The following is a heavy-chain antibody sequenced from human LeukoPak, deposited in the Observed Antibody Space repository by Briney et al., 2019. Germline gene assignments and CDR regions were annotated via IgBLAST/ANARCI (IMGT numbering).Heavy chain of an antibody. CDR1: GFSVSTYD. CDR2: IYRGGST. Sequence: GGSLRLSCAASGFSVSTYDMTWVRQAPGKGLEWVSIIYRGGSTYYAGSVKGRFTISRDNSKNTLDLQMNSLRVDEDSAVYYCARAVGATGVDAFDIWGQGTMVTVSS. CDR3: ARAVGATGVDAFDI. V-gene: IGHV3-66*01. J-gene: IGHJ3*02. D-gene: IGHD1-26*01.